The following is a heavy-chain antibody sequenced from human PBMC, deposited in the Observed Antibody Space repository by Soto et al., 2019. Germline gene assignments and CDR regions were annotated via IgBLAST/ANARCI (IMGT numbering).Heavy chain of an antibody. CDR1: GYSFTSYW. Sequence: GESLKISCKGSGYSFTSYWISWVRQMPGKGLEWMGMIDPSDSYTNYSPSFQGHVTISADKSISTAYLQWSSLKASDTAMYYCARRFTGDFSYMDVWGKGITVTVS. V-gene: IGHV5-10-1*01. D-gene: IGHD7-27*01. J-gene: IGHJ6*03. CDR3: ARRFTGDFSYMDV. CDR2: IDPSDSYT.